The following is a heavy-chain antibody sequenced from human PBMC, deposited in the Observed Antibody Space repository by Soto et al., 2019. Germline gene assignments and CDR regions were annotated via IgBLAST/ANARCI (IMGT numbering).Heavy chain of an antibody. D-gene: IGHD2-15*01. CDR3: ARVGYCSGGSCYPGPPDY. J-gene: IGHJ4*02. V-gene: IGHV1-69*13. CDR2: IIPIFGTA. CDR1: GYTFTSYG. Sequence: SVKVSCKASGYTFTSYGISWVRQAPGQGLEWMGGIIPIFGTANYAQKFQGRVTITADESTSTAYMELSSLRSEDTAVYYCARVGYCSGGSCYPGPPDYWGQGTLVTVSS.